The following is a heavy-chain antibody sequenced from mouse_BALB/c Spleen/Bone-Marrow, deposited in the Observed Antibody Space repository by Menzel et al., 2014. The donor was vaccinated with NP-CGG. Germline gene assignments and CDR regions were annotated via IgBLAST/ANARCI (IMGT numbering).Heavy chain of an antibody. J-gene: IGHJ3*01. CDR1: GYTFTSYY. CDR2: INPSNGGT. Sequence: VQLQQSGAELVKPGASVKLSCKAPGYTFTSYYMYWVKQRPGQGLEWIGGINPSNGGTNFNEKFKSKATLTVDKSSSTAYMQLSSLTSEDSAVYYCTRSEPFAYWGQGTLVTVSA. CDR3: TRSEPFAY. V-gene: IGHV1S81*02.